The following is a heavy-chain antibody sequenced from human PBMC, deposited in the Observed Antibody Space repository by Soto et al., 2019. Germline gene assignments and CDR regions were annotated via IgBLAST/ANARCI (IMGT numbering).Heavy chain of an antibody. CDR2: ISYDGSNK. J-gene: IGHJ6*03. CDR1: GFTFSSYG. Sequence: QVQLVESGGGVVQPGRSLRLSCAASGFTFSSYGMHRVRQAPGKGLEWVAVISYDGSNKYYADSVKGRFTISRDNSKNTLYLQMNSLRAEDTAVYYCAKDNYYYYYYMDVWGKGTTVTVSS. V-gene: IGHV3-30*18. CDR3: AKDNYYYYYYMDV.